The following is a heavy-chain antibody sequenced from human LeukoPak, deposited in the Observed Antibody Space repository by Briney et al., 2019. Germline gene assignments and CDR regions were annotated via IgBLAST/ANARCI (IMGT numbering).Heavy chain of an antibody. Sequence: SETLSLTCTVSGGSISSSSYYWGWIRQPPGKGLEWIGSIYYSGSTYYNPSLKSRVTISVDTSKNQFSLKLHSVTAADTAVYYCARGGSYYDYWGQGTLVTVSS. CDR1: GGSISSSSYY. J-gene: IGHJ4*02. D-gene: IGHD1-26*01. CDR2: IYYSGST. CDR3: ARGGSYYDY. V-gene: IGHV4-39*07.